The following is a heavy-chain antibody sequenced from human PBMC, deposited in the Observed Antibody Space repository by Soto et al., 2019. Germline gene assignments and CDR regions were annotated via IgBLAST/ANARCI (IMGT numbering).Heavy chain of an antibody. Sequence: ASVKFSCKASGGTFSSYAISWVRQAPGQGLEWMGWINPNSGGTNYAQKFQGWVTMTRDTSISTAYMELSRLRSDDTAVYYCARGVYYGELDYWGQGTLVTVSS. CDR1: GGTFSSYA. V-gene: IGHV1-2*04. J-gene: IGHJ4*02. CDR2: INPNSGGT. CDR3: ARGVYYGELDY. D-gene: IGHD4-17*01.